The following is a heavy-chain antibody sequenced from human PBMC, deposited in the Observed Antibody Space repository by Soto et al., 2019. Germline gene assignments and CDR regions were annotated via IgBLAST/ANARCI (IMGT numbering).Heavy chain of an antibody. V-gene: IGHV3-48*02. CDR2: ISSSSSTI. CDR3: ARDPYYYDSSGYYPFDY. CDR1: GFTFSSYS. D-gene: IGHD3-22*01. J-gene: IGHJ4*02. Sequence: GGSLRLSCAASGFTFSSYSMNWVRQAPGKGLEWVSYISSSSSTIYYADSVKGRFTISRDNAKNSRYLQMNSLRDEDTAVYYCARDPYYYDSSGYYPFDYWGQGTLVTVSS.